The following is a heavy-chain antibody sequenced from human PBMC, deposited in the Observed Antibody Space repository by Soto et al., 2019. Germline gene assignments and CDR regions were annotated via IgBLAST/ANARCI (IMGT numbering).Heavy chain of an antibody. CDR2: IYYSGST. D-gene: IGHD3-3*01. J-gene: IGHJ6*02. CDR3: ARGSYDFWSGYHGMDV. V-gene: IGHV4-59*01. CDR1: GGSISSYY. Sequence: PSETLSLTCTVSGGSISSYYWSWIRQPPGKGLEWIGYIYYSGSTNYNPSLKSRVTISVDTSKNQFPLKLSSVTAADTAVYYCARGSYDFWSGYHGMDVWGQGTTVTVSS.